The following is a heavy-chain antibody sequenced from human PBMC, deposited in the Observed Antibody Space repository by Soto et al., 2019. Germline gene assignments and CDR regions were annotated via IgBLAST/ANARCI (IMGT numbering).Heavy chain of an antibody. Sequence: ASVKVSCKASGYTFTSYYMHWVRQAPGQGLEWMGIINPSGGSTSCAQKFQGRVTMTRDTSTSTVYMELSSLRSEDTAVYYCASPSVNYGSGSRSYYYYGMDVWGQGTTVTVS. J-gene: IGHJ6*02. CDR2: INPSGGST. D-gene: IGHD3-10*01. CDR1: GYTFTSYY. CDR3: ASPSVNYGSGSRSYYYYGMDV. V-gene: IGHV1-46*01.